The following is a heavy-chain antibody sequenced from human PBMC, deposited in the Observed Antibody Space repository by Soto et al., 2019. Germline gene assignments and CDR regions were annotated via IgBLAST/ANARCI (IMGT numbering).Heavy chain of an antibody. D-gene: IGHD3-16*02. CDR2: TYHRGST. V-gene: IGHV4-59*01. CDR1: GVSISSYF. CDR3: ARIGGYHGPLDY. J-gene: IGHJ4*02. Sequence: LSLTCSVSGVSISSYFWSWIRQPPGRGLEWIGYTYHRGSTNYSPSLKSRVAISLDTSENQFSLKVSSVTAADTAVYYCARIGGYHGPLDYWGQGTPVTVSS.